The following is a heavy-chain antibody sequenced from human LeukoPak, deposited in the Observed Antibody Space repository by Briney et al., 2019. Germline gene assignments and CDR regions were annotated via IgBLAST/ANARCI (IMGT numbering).Heavy chain of an antibody. CDR1: GYTFTSYG. J-gene: IGHJ3*02. V-gene: IGHV1-18*01. CDR3: ARDVFTMIVVATKGVAFDI. CDR2: ISAYNGNT. Sequence: ASVKVSCKASGYTFTSYGISWVRQAPGQGLEWMGWISAYNGNTNYAQKLQGRVTMTTDTSTSTAYMELRSLRSDDTAVYYCARDVFTMIVVATKGVAFDIWGQGTMVTVSS. D-gene: IGHD3-22*01.